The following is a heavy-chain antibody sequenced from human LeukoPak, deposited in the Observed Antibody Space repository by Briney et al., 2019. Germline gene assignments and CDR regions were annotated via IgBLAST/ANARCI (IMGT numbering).Heavy chain of an antibody. CDR2: FDPEDGET. J-gene: IGHJ5*02. D-gene: IGHD3-9*01. Sequence: GTSVKVSCKVSGYTLTELSMHWVRQAPGKGLEWMGGFDPEDGETIYAQKFQGRVTMTEDTSTDTAYMELSSLRSEDTAVYYCATEHYDILTGYYRVNWFDPWGQGTLVTVSS. CDR1: GYTLTELS. V-gene: IGHV1-24*01. CDR3: ATEHYDILTGYYRVNWFDP.